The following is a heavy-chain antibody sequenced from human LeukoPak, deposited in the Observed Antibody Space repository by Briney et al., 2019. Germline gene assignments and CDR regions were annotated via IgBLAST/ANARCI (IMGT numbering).Heavy chain of an antibody. Sequence: SETLSLTCTVSGGSISSYYWSWIRQPPGKGLEWIGYIYYSGSTNYNPSLKSRVTISVDTSKNQFSLKLSSVTAADTAVYYCARDRCSSGSCIIFDYWGQGTLVTVSS. CDR3: ARDRCSSGSCIIFDY. V-gene: IGHV4-59*12. D-gene: IGHD2-15*01. CDR2: IYYSGST. CDR1: GGSISSYY. J-gene: IGHJ4*02.